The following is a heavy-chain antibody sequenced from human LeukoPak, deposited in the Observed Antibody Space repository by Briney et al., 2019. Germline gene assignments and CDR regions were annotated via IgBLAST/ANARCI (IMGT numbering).Heavy chain of an antibody. CDR2: IRYDGSNK. CDR1: GFTFSSYG. J-gene: IGHJ6*03. V-gene: IGHV3-30*02. D-gene: IGHD2-2*01. Sequence: AGGSLRLSCAASGFTFSSYGMHWVRQAPGRGLEWVAFIRYDGSNKYYAYSVKGRFTISRDNSKNTLYLQMNSLRAEDTAVYYCAKDSPAALYYYYMDAWGKGTTVTVSS. CDR3: AKDSPAALYYYYMDA.